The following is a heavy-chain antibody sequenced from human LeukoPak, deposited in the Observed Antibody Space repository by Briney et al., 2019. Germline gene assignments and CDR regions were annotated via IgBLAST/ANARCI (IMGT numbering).Heavy chain of an antibody. CDR3: ASLVRPWNWFDP. Sequence: SQTLSLTCTVSGGSISSGNYYWSWIRQPAGKGLEWIGRIYTSGSTNYNPSLKSRVTMSVDTSKNQFSLKLSSVTAADTAVYYCASLVRPWNWFDPWGQGTLVTVSS. J-gene: IGHJ5*02. D-gene: IGHD3-10*01. CDR1: GGSISSGNYY. CDR2: IYTSGST. V-gene: IGHV4-61*02.